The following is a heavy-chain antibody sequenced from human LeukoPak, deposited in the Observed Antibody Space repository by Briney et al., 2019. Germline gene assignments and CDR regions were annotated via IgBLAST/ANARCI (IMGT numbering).Heavy chain of an antibody. V-gene: IGHV3-9*01. J-gene: IGHJ4*02. CDR2: ISWNSGSI. CDR1: GFTFDDYA. CDR3: AKETSYGHFDY. Sequence: GGSLRLSCAASGFTFDDYAMHWVRQAPGKGLEWVSGISWNSGSIGYADSVKGRFTISRDNAKNSLYLQMNSLRAEDTALYYCAKETSYGHFDYWGQGTLVTVSS. D-gene: IGHD1-26*01.